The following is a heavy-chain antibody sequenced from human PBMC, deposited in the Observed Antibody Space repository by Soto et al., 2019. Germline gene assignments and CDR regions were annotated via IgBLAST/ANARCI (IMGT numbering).Heavy chain of an antibody. J-gene: IGHJ6*02. Sequence: SVKVSCKASGYIFTSYYMHWVRQAPGQGLEWMGGIIPIFGTANYAQKFQGRVTITADKSTSTAYMELSSLRSEDTAVYYCASERGYSYGYYYYYGMDVWGQGTTVTVSS. V-gene: IGHV1-69*06. CDR2: IIPIFGTA. CDR1: GYIFTSYY. D-gene: IGHD5-18*01. CDR3: ASERGYSYGYYYYYGMDV.